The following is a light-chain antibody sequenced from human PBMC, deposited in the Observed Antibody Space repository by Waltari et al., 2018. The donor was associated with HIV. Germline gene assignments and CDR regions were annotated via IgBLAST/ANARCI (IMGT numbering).Light chain of an antibody. CDR1: QTIIGDS. CDR3: QQYATSPQA. V-gene: IGKV3-20*01. Sequence: EILLTQSPGTLSLSPGERATLSCRASQTIIGDSLAWYQQKPGQAPRLLIYGVSSRATGIPDRFGGSGSETDFTLTIRRLEPEDFAMYYCQQYATSPQAFGQGTKVEIK. J-gene: IGKJ2*01. CDR2: GVS.